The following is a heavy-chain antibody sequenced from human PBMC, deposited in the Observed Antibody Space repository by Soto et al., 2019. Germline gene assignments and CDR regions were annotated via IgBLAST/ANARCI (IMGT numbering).Heavy chain of an antibody. CDR3: TTART. D-gene: IGHD1-26*01. CDR1: GFTFSKYS. J-gene: IGHJ4*02. Sequence: GGSLRLSCAASGFTFSKYSMNWVRQAPGKGLEWVSYISDSSDSMYYADSVKGRFTISRDNAKNTLYLQMNSLKSDDSARYYCTTARTWGQGTLVTVSS. V-gene: IGHV3-48*01. CDR2: ISDSSDSM.